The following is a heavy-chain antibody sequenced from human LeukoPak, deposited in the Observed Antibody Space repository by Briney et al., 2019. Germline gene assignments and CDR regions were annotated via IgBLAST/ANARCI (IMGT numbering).Heavy chain of an antibody. J-gene: IGHJ4*02. CDR1: GGSITQTNY. CDR3: AREGGPYRPLDY. V-gene: IGHV4-4*02. Sequence: SETLSLTCDVSGGSITQTNYWTWVRQPPGKGLEWFGEVNLQGSTNYNPSLMGRVAISVDTSENHVSLQLTSVTAADKAVYYFAREGGPYRPLDYLGQGTLVT. CDR2: VNLQGST. D-gene: IGHD2-15*01.